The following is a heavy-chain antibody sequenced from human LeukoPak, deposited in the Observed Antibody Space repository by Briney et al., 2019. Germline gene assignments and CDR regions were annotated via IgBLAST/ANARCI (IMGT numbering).Heavy chain of an antibody. CDR3: ARSHCSSTSRYGETIDY. Sequence: GESLKISCKGSGYSFTSYWIGWVRQMPGKGLEWMGIIYPGDSDTRYSPSFQGQVTISADKSISTAYLQWSSLKASDTAMYYCARSHCSSTSRYGETIDYWGQGTLVTVSS. CDR2: IYPGDSDT. D-gene: IGHD2-2*01. J-gene: IGHJ4*02. CDR1: GYSFTSYW. V-gene: IGHV5-51*01.